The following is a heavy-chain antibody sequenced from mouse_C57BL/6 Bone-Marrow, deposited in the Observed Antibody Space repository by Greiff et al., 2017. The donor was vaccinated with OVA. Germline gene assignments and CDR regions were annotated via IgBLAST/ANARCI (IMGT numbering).Heavy chain of an antibody. J-gene: IGHJ4*01. CDR2: ISNLAYSI. CDR1: GFTFSDYG. V-gene: IGHV5-15*01. D-gene: IGHD6-1*01. CDR3: ARQPLLMDY. Sequence: EVMLVESGGGLVQPGGSLKLSCAASGFTFSDYGMAWVRQAPRKGPEWVAFISNLAYSIYYADNVTGRFTISRENAKNTLYLEMSSLRSEDTAMYYCARQPLLMDYWGQGTSVTVSS.